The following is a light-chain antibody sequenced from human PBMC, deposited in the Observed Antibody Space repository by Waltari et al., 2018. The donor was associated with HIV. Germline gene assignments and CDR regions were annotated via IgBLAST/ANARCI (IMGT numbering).Light chain of an antibody. CDR1: QSVLYSSNNKNY. Sequence: DIVMTQSPDSLAVSLGERATINCKSSQSVLYSSNNKNYLAWYQQKPGQPPKLLIYWASTRDSEVPDRFSGSGSGTDFTLTISSLQSEDVAVYYCQQYYSTPLTFGGGTTVEIK. J-gene: IGKJ4*01. CDR2: WAS. CDR3: QQYYSTPLT. V-gene: IGKV4-1*01.